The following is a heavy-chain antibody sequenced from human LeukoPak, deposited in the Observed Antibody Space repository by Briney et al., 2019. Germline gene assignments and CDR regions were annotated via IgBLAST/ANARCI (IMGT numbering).Heavy chain of an antibody. J-gene: IGHJ4*02. CDR2: ISTGSNCI. CDR1: GFTFNTYT. CDR3: ARDGYAMVRGVFDN. V-gene: IGHV3-21*01. Sequence: PGGSLRLSCAASGFTFNTYTMNWVRQAPGKGLEWLSSISTGSNCIYYADSVKGRFTISRDNAENSVYLQMNSLRAEDTALYYCARDGYAMVRGVFDNWGQGTLVTVSS. D-gene: IGHD3-10*01.